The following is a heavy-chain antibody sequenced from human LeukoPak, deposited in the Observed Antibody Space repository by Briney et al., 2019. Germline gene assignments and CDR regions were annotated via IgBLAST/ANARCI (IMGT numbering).Heavy chain of an antibody. V-gene: IGHV4-59*01. D-gene: IGHD3-3*01. J-gene: IGHJ3*02. CDR1: GGSISSYY. CDR2: IYYSGST. CDR3: ATSITIFGFDAFDI. Sequence: SETLSLTCTVSGGSISSYYWSWIRQPPGKGLEWIGYIYYSGSTNYNPSLKSRVTISVDTSKNQFSLKLSSVTAADTAVYYCATSITIFGFDAFDIWGQGTMVTVSS.